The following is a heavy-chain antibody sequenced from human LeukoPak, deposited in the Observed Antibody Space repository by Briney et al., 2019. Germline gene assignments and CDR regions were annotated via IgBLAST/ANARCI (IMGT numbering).Heavy chain of an antibody. D-gene: IGHD6-19*01. CDR3: ARASGWSSYFDY. V-gene: IGHV1-2*02. CDR2: INPNSGGT. J-gene: IGHJ4*02. Sequence: ASVKVSCKASGDTFTGYYMHWVRQAPGQGLEWMGWINPNSGGTNYAQKFQGRVTMTRDTSISTAYMELSRLRSDDTAVYYCARASGWSSYFDYSGQGTLVTVSS. CDR1: GDTFTGYY.